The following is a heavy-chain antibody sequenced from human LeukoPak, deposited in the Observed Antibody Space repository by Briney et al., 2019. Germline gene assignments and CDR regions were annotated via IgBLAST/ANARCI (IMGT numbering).Heavy chain of an antibody. CDR2: ISFSSSAI. CDR3: ARDRPLFREVGGAFDI. J-gene: IGHJ3*02. CDR1: GFTFSSYS. Sequence: PGGSLRLSCAASGFTFSSYSMNWVRQAPGKGLEWISYISFSSSAIYYADSVKGRFTISRDNAKNSLYLQMSSLRVEDTAVYYCARDRPLFREVGGAFDIWGQGTMVTVSS. D-gene: IGHD3-10*01. V-gene: IGHV3-48*04.